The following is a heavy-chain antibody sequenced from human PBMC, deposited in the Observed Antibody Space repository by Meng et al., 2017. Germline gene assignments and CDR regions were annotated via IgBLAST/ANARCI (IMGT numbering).Heavy chain of an antibody. CDR2: IYPGDSDT. CDR1: GYSFTSYW. V-gene: IGHV5-51*01. Sequence: GESLKIPCKGSGYSFTSYWIGWVRQMPGKGLEWMGIIYPGDSDTRYSPSFQGQVTISADKSISTAYLQWSSLKASDTAMYYCARLDSSGYYYDAFDIWGQGTMVTVSS. CDR3: ARLDSSGYYYDAFDI. J-gene: IGHJ3*02. D-gene: IGHD3-22*01.